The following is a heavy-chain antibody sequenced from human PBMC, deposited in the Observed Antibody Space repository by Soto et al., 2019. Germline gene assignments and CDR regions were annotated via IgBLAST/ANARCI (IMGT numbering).Heavy chain of an antibody. Sequence: QTLSLTCSISGDSVSTNIAAWSWIRQSPSRGLEWLGRTLYRSSKWYNEYAVSVKSRMTINPDTSKNQFSLQLNSVTPEDTAVYYCARDAAPTLNYPHGMDVWGQGTAVTVS. CDR3: ARDAAPTLNYPHGMDV. J-gene: IGHJ6*02. D-gene: IGHD1-7*01. CDR2: TLYRSSKWYN. CDR1: GDSVSTNIAA. V-gene: IGHV6-1*01.